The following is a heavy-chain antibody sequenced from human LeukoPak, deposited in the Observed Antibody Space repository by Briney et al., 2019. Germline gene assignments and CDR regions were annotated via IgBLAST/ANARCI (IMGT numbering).Heavy chain of an antibody. Sequence: NPSETLSLTCTVSGGSISSYYWSWIRQPPGKGLEWIGYIYYSGSTNYNPSLKSRVTISVDTSKNQFSLKLSSVTAADTAVYYCARRIAARAFDYWGQEPWSPSPQ. CDR3: ARRIAARAFDY. CDR2: IYYSGST. J-gene: IGHJ4*01. D-gene: IGHD6-6*01. V-gene: IGHV4-59*01. CDR1: GGSISSYY.